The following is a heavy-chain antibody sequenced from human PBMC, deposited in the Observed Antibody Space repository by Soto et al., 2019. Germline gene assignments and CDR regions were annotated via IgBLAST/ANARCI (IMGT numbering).Heavy chain of an antibody. J-gene: IGHJ4*02. V-gene: IGHV3-33*01. Sequence: ESGGGVVQPGRALRLSCAASGFTFSRYGMHWVRQAPGKGLEWVAVIWYDGSNKYYADAVKGRFTISRENSKNTLYLQMNSLRAEDTAVYYCARARFRVAPFAHWGQGTLVTVPS. CDR3: ARARFRVAPFAH. CDR1: GFTFSRYG. CDR2: IWYDGSNK. D-gene: IGHD3-10*01.